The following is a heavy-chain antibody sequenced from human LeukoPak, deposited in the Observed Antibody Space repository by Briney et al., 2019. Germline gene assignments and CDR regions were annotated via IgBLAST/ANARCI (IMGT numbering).Heavy chain of an antibody. J-gene: IGHJ4*02. CDR2: IYYSGST. CDR1: GGSISSYY. Sequence: SDTLSLTCTVSGGSISSYYWSWIRQPPGKGLEWIGYIYYSGSTNYNPSLKSRVTISVDTSKNQFSLKLSSVTAADTAVYYCAGNSYGYEFDYWGQGTLVTVSS. D-gene: IGHD5-18*01. V-gene: IGHV4-59*08. CDR3: AGNSYGYEFDY.